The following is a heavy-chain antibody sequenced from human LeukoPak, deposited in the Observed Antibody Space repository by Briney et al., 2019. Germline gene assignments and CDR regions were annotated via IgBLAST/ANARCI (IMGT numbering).Heavy chain of an antibody. CDR2: IKQDGSEK. CDR3: ARDDCSSISCYHNWFDP. D-gene: IGHD2-2*01. Sequence: GGSLRLSCAAFGFTFSSYLMSWARQAPGKGLEWVANIKQDGSEKYYVDSVKGRFTISRDNAKNSLYLQMNSLRAEDTAVYYCARDDCSSISCYHNWFDPWGQGTLVTVSS. CDR1: GFTFSSYL. J-gene: IGHJ5*02. V-gene: IGHV3-7*01.